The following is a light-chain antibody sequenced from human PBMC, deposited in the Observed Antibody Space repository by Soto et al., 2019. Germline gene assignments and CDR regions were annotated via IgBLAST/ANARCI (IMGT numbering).Light chain of an antibody. V-gene: IGLV2-14*01. CDR2: DVS. J-gene: IGLJ1*01. Sequence: QSVLTQPASVSGSPGQSITISCTGTSSDVGGYNYVSWYQQHPGKAPKLMIYDVSNRPSGVSNRFSGSKSGNTASLTLSGLQVGDEADYYCSSYTSSSTLVVFGTGTKVTVL. CDR1: SSDVGGYNY. CDR3: SSYTSSSTLVV.